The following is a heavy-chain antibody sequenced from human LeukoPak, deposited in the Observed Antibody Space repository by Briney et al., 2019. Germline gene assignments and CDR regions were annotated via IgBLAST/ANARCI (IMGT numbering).Heavy chain of an antibody. J-gene: IGHJ6*03. V-gene: IGHV4-34*01. D-gene: IGHD3-22*01. Sequence: SETLSLTCAVYGGSFSGYYWTWIRQSPGKGLKWIGEINPSGSTYYNPSLKSRLTISGDTSKSQFSLRLTSVTAADTAVYYCARGRQEISMILVVMTGVSYYLDVWGKGTTVTVS. CDR1: GGSFSGYY. CDR3: ARGRQEISMILVVMTGVSYYLDV. CDR2: INPSGST.